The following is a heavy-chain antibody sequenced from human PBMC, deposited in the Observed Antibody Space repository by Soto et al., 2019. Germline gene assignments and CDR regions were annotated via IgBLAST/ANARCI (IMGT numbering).Heavy chain of an antibody. D-gene: IGHD5-12*01. Sequence: VKVSCKASGGTFSSYAISWVRQAPGQGLEWMGGIIPIFGTANYAQKFQGRVTITADKSTSTAYMELSSLRSEDTAVYYCARVEVDIVATTNYYFDYWGQGTLVTVSS. CDR2: IIPIFGTA. CDR3: ARVEVDIVATTNYYFDY. CDR1: GGTFSSYA. V-gene: IGHV1-69*13. J-gene: IGHJ4*02.